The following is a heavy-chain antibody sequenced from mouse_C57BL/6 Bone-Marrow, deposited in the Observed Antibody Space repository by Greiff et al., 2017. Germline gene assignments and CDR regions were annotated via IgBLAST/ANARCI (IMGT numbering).Heavy chain of an antibody. J-gene: IGHJ2*01. CDR3: AIHYFDY. CDR1: GYTFTSYW. CDR2: IHPNSGST. Sequence: VQRVESGAELVKPGASVKLSCKASGYTFTSYWMHWVKQRPGQGLEWIGMIHPNSGSTNYNEKFKSKATLTVDKSSSTAYMQLSSLTSEDSAVYYCAIHYFDYWGQGTTLTVSS. V-gene: IGHV1-64*01.